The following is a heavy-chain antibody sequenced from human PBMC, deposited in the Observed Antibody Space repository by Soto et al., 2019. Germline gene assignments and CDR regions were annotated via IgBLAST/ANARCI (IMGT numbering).Heavy chain of an antibody. CDR1: GYTFTSYG. CDR2: ISAYNGNT. Sequence: GASVKVSCKASGYTFTSYGISWVRQAPGQGLEWMGWISAYNGNTNYAQKLQGRVTMTTDTSTSTAYMELRSLRSDDTAVYYCARERMVYAIPNYYYYYGMDVWGQGTTVTVSS. CDR3: ARERMVYAIPNYYYYYGMDV. J-gene: IGHJ6*02. V-gene: IGHV1-18*01. D-gene: IGHD2-8*01.